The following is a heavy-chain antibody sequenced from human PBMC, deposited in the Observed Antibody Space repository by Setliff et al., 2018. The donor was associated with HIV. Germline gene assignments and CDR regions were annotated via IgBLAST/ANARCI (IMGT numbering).Heavy chain of an antibody. V-gene: IGHV2-26*01. J-gene: IGHJ4*02. CDR3: ARLMKTYYYDTSGYYAPWGNFDH. CDR2: IFSDDEK. Sequence: SGPTLVNPTETLTLTCTVSGFSLSNTRMGVSWIRQPPGKALEWLTHIFSDDEKSYSTSLKSRLTISKDTSKSQVVLTMTNLDPVDIATYYCARLMKTYYYDTSGYYAPWGNFDHWGQGTLVTVSS. CDR1: GFSLSNTRMG. D-gene: IGHD3-22*01.